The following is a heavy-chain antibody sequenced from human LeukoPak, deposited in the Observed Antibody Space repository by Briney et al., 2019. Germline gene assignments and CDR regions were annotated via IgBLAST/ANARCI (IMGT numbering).Heavy chain of an antibody. CDR3: ARDRGYSYGPDY. V-gene: IGHV4-59*01. D-gene: IGHD5-18*01. Sequence: SETLSLTCTVSGGSISSYYWSWIRQPPGKGLAWIGYIYYSGSTNYNPSLKSRVTISVDTSKNQFSLKLSSVTAADTAVYYCARDRGYSYGPDYWGQGTLVTVSS. CDR2: IYYSGST. CDR1: GGSISSYY. J-gene: IGHJ4*02.